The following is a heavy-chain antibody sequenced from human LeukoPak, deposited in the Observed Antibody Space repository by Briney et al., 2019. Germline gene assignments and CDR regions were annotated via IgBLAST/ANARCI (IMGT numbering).Heavy chain of an antibody. J-gene: IGHJ5*02. CDR2: VNLQGGT. D-gene: IGHD2-2*01. Sequence: SGTLSLTCDVSGGSITQTNYWTWVRQPPGKGLEWIGEVNLQGGTNYNPSLSRRVAISVDTSANHVSLQMTSVTAADTAVYYCARLGYCSSTSCHLSWFDPWGQGTLVAVSS. CDR3: ARLGYCSSTSCHLSWFDP. V-gene: IGHV4-4*02. CDR1: GGSITQTNY.